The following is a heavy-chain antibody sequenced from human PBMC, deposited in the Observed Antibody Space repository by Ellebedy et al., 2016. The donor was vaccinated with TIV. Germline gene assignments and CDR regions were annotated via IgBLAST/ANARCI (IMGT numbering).Heavy chain of an antibody. D-gene: IGHD3-10*01. V-gene: IGHV3-23*01. Sequence: GESLKISXAASGFTFSSYAMSWVRQAPGKGLEWVSAISGSTGSTYYADSVKGRFTISRDNAKNTLYLQMNSLRAEDTAVYYCANIRGAMIWGQGILVTVSS. CDR1: GFTFSSYA. CDR2: ISGSTGST. CDR3: ANIRGAMI. J-gene: IGHJ4*02.